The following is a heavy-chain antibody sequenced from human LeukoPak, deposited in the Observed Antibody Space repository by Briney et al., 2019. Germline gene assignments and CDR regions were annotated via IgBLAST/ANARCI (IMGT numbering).Heavy chain of an antibody. Sequence: GASVKVSCKASGYTFTSYGISWVRQAPGQGLEWMGWISAYNGNTNYAQKLQGRVTITTDTSTSTAYMELRSLRSDDTAVYYCARDRRIAAAGTLSYWGQGTLVTVSS. CDR3: ARDRRIAAAGTLSY. V-gene: IGHV1-18*01. D-gene: IGHD6-13*01. CDR2: ISAYNGNT. J-gene: IGHJ4*02. CDR1: GYTFTSYG.